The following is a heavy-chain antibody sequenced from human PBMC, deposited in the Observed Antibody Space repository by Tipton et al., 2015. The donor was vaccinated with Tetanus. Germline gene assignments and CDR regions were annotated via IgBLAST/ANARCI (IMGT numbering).Heavy chain of an antibody. CDR2: IYYSGST. CDR3: ARLRDGYTFFDY. J-gene: IGHJ4*02. D-gene: IGHD5-24*01. CDR1: GGSISSSSYY. V-gene: IGHV4-39*01. Sequence: LRLSCTVSGGSISSSSYYWGWIRQPPGKGLEWIGSIYYSGSTYYNPPLKSRVTISVDTSKNQFSLKLSSVTAADTAVYYCARLRDGYTFFDYWGQGTLVTVSS.